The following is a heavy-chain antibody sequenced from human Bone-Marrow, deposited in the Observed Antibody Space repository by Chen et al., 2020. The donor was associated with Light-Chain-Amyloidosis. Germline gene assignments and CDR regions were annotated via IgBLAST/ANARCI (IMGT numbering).Heavy chain of an antibody. CDR1: GGSISSYY. CDR2: IYYSGST. V-gene: IGHV4-59*01. CDR3: ARGLGEYYYYGMDV. J-gene: IGHJ6*02. Sequence: QVQLQESGPGLVKPSETLSLTCTVSGGSISSYYWSWIRQPPGKGLEWIGYIYYSGSTNYNPSLKSRVTISVDTSKNQFSLKLSSVTAADTAVYYCARGLGEYYYYGMDVWGQGTTVTVSS. D-gene: IGHD3-9*01.